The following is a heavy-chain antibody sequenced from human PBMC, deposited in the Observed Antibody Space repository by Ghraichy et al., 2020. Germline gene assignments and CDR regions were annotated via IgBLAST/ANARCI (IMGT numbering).Heavy chain of an antibody. D-gene: IGHD6-13*01. J-gene: IGHJ6*02. V-gene: IGHV4-34*01. CDR1: GGSFSGYY. CDR2: INHSGST. CDR3: ARNVGSSSWIDYYYYYYGMDV. Sequence: SETLSLTCAVYGGSFSGYYWSWIRQPPGKGLEWIGEINHSGSTNYNPSLKSQVTISVDTSKNQFSLKLSSVTAADTAVYYCARNVGSSSWIDYYYYYYGMDVWGQGTTVTVSS.